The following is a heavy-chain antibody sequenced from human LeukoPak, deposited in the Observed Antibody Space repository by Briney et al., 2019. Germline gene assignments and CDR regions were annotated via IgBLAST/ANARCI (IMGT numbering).Heavy chain of an antibody. J-gene: IGHJ4*02. D-gene: IGHD3-10*01. V-gene: IGHV3-9*01. Sequence: GGSLRLSCAASGFTFDDYAMHWVRQAPGKGLEWVSGISWNSGSIGYADSVKGRFTISRDNAKNSLYLQMNSLRAEDTALYYCAKEYYYGSGSYSVHYWGQGTLVTVSS. CDR3: AKEYYYGSGSYSVHY. CDR1: GFTFDDYA. CDR2: ISWNSGSI.